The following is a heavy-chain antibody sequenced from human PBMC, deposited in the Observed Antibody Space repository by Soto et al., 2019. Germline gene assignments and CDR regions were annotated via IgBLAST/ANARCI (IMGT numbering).Heavy chain of an antibody. D-gene: IGHD3-10*02. V-gene: IGHV3-74*01. J-gene: IGHJ5*02. CDR1: GFTLSNYW. Sequence: EVQLVESGGGLIQPGGSLRLSCTASGFTLSNYWMHWVRQAPGKGLVWVSLISSDGSNTNYADSVKGRFTISRDNAKNTLYLQMNSLRADDTAVYFCASSVPYVHPWGQGTLVTVSS. CDR2: ISSDGSNT. CDR3: ASSVPYVHP.